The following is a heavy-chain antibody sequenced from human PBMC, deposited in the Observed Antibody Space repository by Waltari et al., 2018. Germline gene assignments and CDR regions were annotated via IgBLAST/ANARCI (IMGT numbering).Heavy chain of an antibody. CDR3: ARTREAAAGSFHY. CDR2: LRQDGSEK. J-gene: IGHJ4*02. D-gene: IGHD6-13*01. Sequence: EVQLVESGGGLVQPGGSLSLSCAASGFSFDSYWMTWVRQAPGKGLEWVANLRQDGSEKYYVDSVKVRFTISRDNAKNSLYLQMNSLRAEDTAVYYCARTREAAAGSFHYWGQGTLVTVSS. V-gene: IGHV3-7*01. CDR1: GFSFDSYW.